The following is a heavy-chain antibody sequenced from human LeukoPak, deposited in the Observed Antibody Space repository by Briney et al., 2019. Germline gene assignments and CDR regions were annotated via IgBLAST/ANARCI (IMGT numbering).Heavy chain of an antibody. CDR2: ISSSSSTI. J-gene: IGHJ4*02. Sequence: SLRLSXAASGFTXSSYSMNWVRQAPGKGLEWVSYISSSSSTIYYADSVKGRFTISRDNAKNSLYLQMNSLRAEDTAVYYCARDLAGDGYNRVYWGQGTLVTVSS. CDR3: ARDLAGDGYNRVY. CDR1: GFTXSSYS. D-gene: IGHD5-24*01. V-gene: IGHV3-48*01.